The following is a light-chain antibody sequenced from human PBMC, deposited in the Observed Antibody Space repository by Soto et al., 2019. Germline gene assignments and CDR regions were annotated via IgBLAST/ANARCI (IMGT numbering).Light chain of an antibody. Sequence: QSAPTQPPSASGSPGQSVTFSCTGTSSDVGGYNYVSWYQQYPGKAPKLMIYEVYKRPSGVPDRFSGSKSGNTASLTVSGRQPEDEADYCCSAYAGSSTWVFGGGTKLTVL. CDR3: SAYAGSSTWV. CDR2: EVY. CDR1: SSDVGGYNY. V-gene: IGLV2-8*01. J-gene: IGLJ2*01.